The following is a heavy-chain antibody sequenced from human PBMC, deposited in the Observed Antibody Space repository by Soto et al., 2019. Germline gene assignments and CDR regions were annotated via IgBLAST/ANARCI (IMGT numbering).Heavy chain of an antibody. J-gene: IGHJ4*02. Sequence: ASVKVSCKASGYTFTSYAMHWVRQAPGQRLEWMGWINAGNGNAKYSQKFQGRVTITRDTSASTAYMELRSLRSEDTAVYYCARAAWGYSSGWYRVWGQGTLVTVSS. V-gene: IGHV1-3*01. CDR3: ARAAWGYSSGWYRV. D-gene: IGHD6-19*01. CDR2: INAGNGNA. CDR1: GYTFTSYA.